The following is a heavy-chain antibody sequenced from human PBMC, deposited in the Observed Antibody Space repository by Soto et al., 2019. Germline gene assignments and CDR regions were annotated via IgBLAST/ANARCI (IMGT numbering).Heavy chain of an antibody. J-gene: IGHJ5*02. D-gene: IGHD2-15*01. CDR3: AKLTRGYCSGDSCPNWFDP. V-gene: IGHV4-59*01. CDR2: IYYSGST. CDR1: GGSISSYY. Sequence: SETLSLTCTVSGGSISSYYWSWIRQPPGKGLEWIGYIYYSGSTNYNPSLKSRVTISVDTSKNQFSLKLSSVTAADTAVYYCAKLTRGYCSGDSCPNWFDPSGQGTLVTVSS.